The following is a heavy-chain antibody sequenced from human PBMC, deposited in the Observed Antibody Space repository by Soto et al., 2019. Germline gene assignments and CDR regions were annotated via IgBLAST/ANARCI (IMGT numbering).Heavy chain of an antibody. CDR3: ARKSSSWLRLSRYFDY. V-gene: IGHV4-34*01. CDR2: INHSGST. D-gene: IGHD6-13*01. CDR1: GGSFSGYY. Sequence: SETLSLTCAVYGGSFSGYYWSWIRQPPGKGLEWIGEINHSGSTNYNPSLKSRVTISVDTSKNQFSLKLSSVTAADTAVYYCARKSSSWLRLSRYFDYWGQATLVTVSS. J-gene: IGHJ4*02.